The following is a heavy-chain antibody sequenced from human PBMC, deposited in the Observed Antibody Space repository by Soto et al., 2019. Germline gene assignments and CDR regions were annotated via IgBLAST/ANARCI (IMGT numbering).Heavy chain of an antibody. Sequence: PSATXSLTCAVSVRCIISACYFSTWIRQPPGKVLEWIGYIYPTGNTYYSPSLKSRVTISVDKSSNHLSLELNSVTAADKAVYYCARVSQYPEYWFDTWGPGPLVNV. CDR1: VRCIISACYF. J-gene: IGHJ5*02. CDR2: IYPTGNT. CDR3: ARVSQYPEYWFDT. V-gene: IGHV4-30-2*01.